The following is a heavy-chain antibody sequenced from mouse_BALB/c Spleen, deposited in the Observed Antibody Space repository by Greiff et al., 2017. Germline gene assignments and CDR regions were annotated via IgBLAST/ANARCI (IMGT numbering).Heavy chain of an antibody. CDR3: ARHREYGNYGFDY. Sequence: EVKLVESGGGLVQPGGSRKLSCAASGFTFSSYGMSWVRQTPDKRLEWVATISSGGSYTYYPDSVKGRFTISRDNAKNTLYLQMCSLKSEDTAMYYCARHREYGNYGFDYWGQGTTLTVSS. CDR1: GFTFSSYG. CDR2: ISSGGSYT. J-gene: IGHJ2*01. V-gene: IGHV5-6*03. D-gene: IGHD2-10*02.